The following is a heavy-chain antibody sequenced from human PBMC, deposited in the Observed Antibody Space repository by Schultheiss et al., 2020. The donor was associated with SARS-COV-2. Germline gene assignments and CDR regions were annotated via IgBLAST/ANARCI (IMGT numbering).Heavy chain of an antibody. V-gene: IGHV3-30*18. CDR1: GFTFSSYG. CDR2: ISYDGSNK. CDR3: AKDGEVGTSWYFRPSWFDP. J-gene: IGHJ5*02. D-gene: IGHD6-13*01. Sequence: GESLKISCAASGFTFSSYGMHWVRQAPGKGLEWVAVISYDGSNKYYADSVKGRFTISRDNSKNTLYLQMNSLRAEDTAVYYCAKDGEVGTSWYFRPSWFDPWGQGTLVTVSS.